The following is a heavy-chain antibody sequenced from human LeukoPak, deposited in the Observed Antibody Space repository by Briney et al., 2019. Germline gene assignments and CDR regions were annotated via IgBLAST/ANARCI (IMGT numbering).Heavy chain of an antibody. CDR3: ARDFGTNYYGSGSYGKPQRHLDAFDI. J-gene: IGHJ3*02. Sequence: PSETLSLTCAVYGGSFSGYYWSWIRQPPGKGLEWIGEINHSGSTYYNPSLKSRVTISVDRSKNQFSLKLSSVTAADTAVYYCARDFGTNYYGSGSYGKPQRHLDAFDIWGQGTMVTVSS. D-gene: IGHD3-10*01. CDR1: GGSFSGYY. CDR2: INHSGST. V-gene: IGHV4-34*01.